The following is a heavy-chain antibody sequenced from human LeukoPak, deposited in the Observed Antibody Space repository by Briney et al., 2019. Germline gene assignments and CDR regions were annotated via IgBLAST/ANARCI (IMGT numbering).Heavy chain of an antibody. D-gene: IGHD3-10*01. CDR2: IKNKGDGGTT. J-gene: IGHJ4*02. CDR3: TTSGTPFEY. CDR1: GFTFNKAW. Sequence: GGSLRLSCAASGFTFNKAWMSWVRLAPGKGLEWVGRIKNKGDGGTTDYAAPVKGRFTVSRDDSKSTLYLQMNSLKTEDTAVYYCTTSGTPFEYWGQGTLVTVSS. V-gene: IGHV3-15*01.